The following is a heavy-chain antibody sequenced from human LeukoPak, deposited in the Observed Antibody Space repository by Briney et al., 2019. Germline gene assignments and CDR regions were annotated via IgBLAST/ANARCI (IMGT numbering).Heavy chain of an antibody. V-gene: IGHV3-11*04. CDR1: GFTFSDYY. CDR3: AKGNYYGSGSYYGGVDY. J-gene: IGHJ4*02. D-gene: IGHD3-10*01. Sequence: PGGSLRLSCAASGFTFSDYYMSWIRQAPGKGLEWVSYISSSGSTIYYADSVKGRFTISRDNSKNTLYLQMNSLRAEDTAVYYCAKGNYYGSGSYYGGVDYWGQGTLVTVSS. CDR2: ISSSGSTI.